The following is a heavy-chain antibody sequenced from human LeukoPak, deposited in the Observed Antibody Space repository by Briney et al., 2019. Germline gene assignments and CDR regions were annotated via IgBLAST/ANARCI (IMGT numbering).Heavy chain of an antibody. CDR2: IYYSGST. J-gene: IGHJ4*02. V-gene: IGHV4-39*01. CDR3: ATTVLRYFDWLPQSGYYFDY. CDR1: GGSISSSSYY. D-gene: IGHD3-9*01. Sequence: SETLSLTCTVSGGSISSSSYYWGWIRQPPGKGLEWIGSIYYSGSTYYNPSLKSRVTISVDTSKNQFSLKLSSVTAADTAVYYCATTVLRYFDWLPQSGYYFDYWGQGTLVTVPS.